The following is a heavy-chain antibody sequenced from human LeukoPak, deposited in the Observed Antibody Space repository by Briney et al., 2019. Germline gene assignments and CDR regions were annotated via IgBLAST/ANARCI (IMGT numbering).Heavy chain of an antibody. J-gene: IGHJ5*02. CDR3: AREGTYCSSTSCPHPDNWFDP. CDR1: GYTFTSYD. V-gene: IGHV1-3*01. D-gene: IGHD2-2*01. Sequence: ASVKVSCKASGYTFTSYDINWVRQATGQGLEWMGWINAGNGNTKYSQKFQGRVTITRDTSASTAYMELSSLRSEDTAVYYCAREGTYCSSTSCPHPDNWFDPWGQGTLVTVSS. CDR2: INAGNGNT.